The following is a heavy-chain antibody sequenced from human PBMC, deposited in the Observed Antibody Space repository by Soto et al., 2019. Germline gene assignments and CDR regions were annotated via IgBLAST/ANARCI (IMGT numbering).Heavy chain of an antibody. Sequence: QVQLQESGPGLVKPSETLSLTCTVSGVSVSSGNYYWTWIRQPPGKGLEWIGYIHNSGSADYNPSLKSRVTISVDTSKNHVSLRLSSVTAADTAVYYCARDSIAFFDYWGQGTLGTVSS. V-gene: IGHV4-61*03. CDR1: GVSVSSGNYY. CDR2: IHNSGSA. D-gene: IGHD2-15*01. J-gene: IGHJ4*02. CDR3: ARDSIAFFDY.